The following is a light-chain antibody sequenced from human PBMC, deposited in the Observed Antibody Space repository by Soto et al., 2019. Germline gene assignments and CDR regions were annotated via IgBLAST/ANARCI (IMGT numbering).Light chain of an antibody. J-gene: IGKJ1*01. CDR1: QNIDSD. V-gene: IGKV3-15*01. CDR2: GAS. Sequence: EIVMSQSPATLCVSAGERATLSCRASQNIDSDLAWYQQKPGQAPSLLXDGASTRAMGIPARFSGSGSGTEFTLSISSLQSEDFAVYYCQQYNKWPPWTFGQGTKVDIK. CDR3: QQYNKWPPWT.